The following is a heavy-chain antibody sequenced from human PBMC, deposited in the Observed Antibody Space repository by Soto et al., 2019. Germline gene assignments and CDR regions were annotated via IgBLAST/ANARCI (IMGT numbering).Heavy chain of an antibody. CDR1: GFTFSEST. V-gene: IGHV3-64D*06. Sequence: GGSLRLSCSASGFTFSESTIYWVRQVPGKGLEAISAVSTSGRSTYYADSVKDRFRISRDNSKNTIYLQMGSLRPEDTSRYYCVKQAHGLEGAGCDYWVRGTQVTVSS. J-gene: IGHJ4*01. CDR2: VSTSGRST. CDR3: VKQAHGLEGAGCDY. D-gene: IGHD3-3*01.